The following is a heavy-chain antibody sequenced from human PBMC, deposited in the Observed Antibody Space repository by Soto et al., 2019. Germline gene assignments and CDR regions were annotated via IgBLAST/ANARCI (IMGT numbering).Heavy chain of an antibody. CDR1: GYTFTSLG. D-gene: IGHD4-4*01. CDR2: ISPYNGNT. CDR3: ARHNYSNYDQSRIFDY. V-gene: IGHV1-18*01. J-gene: IGHJ4*02. Sequence: QVQLVQSGAELMKPGASVTVSCKASGYTFTSLGISWVRQAPGQGLEWMGWISPYNGNTNLAQKFQGRVILTTEAATSKAHMELRSLRSDDTAVYYCARHNYSNYDQSRIFDYWGQGTLVTVSS.